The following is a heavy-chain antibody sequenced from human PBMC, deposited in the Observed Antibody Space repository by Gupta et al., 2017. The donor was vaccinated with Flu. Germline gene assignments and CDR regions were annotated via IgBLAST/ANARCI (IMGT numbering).Heavy chain of an antibody. Sequence: PSRGLEWLGRTYYRSKWYNDYAVSVKSRITINPDTSKNQFSLQLNSVTPEDTAVYYCAREIAVAGIGYYYGMDVWGQGTTVTVSS. J-gene: IGHJ6*02. V-gene: IGHV6-1*01. CDR3: AREIAVAGIGYYYGMDV. CDR2: TYYRSKWYN. D-gene: IGHD6-19*01.